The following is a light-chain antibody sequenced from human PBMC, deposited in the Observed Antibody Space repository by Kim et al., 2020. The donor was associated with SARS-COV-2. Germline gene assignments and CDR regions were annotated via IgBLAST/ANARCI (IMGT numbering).Light chain of an antibody. Sequence: GKSITISCTGTSSDIGSNNYVSWYQQHPGKAPHLIIFDVTNRPSGISNRFSGSKSGNTASLSISGLQAEDDSHYYCTSYTSRNTVLFGGGTQLTVL. CDR2: DVT. J-gene: IGLJ2*01. CDR1: SSDIGSNNY. V-gene: IGLV2-14*03. CDR3: TSYTSRNTVL.